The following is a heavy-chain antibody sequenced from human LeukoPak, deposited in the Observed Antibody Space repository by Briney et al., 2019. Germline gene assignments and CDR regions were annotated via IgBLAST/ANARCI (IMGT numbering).Heavy chain of an antibody. Sequence: GGSLRLSCAASGFTFSSYEMNWVRQAPGKGLEWVSSISGSRSYIYYADSVKGRFTISRDNAKNSLYLQMSSLRAEDTAVYYCARDVGIGELDYWGQGTLVTVSS. CDR1: GFTFSSYE. CDR2: ISGSRSYI. CDR3: ARDVGIGELDY. D-gene: IGHD2-2*03. J-gene: IGHJ4*02. V-gene: IGHV3-21*01.